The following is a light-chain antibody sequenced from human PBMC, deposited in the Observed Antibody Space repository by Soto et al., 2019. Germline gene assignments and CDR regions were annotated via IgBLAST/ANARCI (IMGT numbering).Light chain of an antibody. V-gene: IGKV3-11*01. CDR2: DSS. CDR3: QQRSIWPPA. J-gene: IGKJ4*01. CDR1: QSVGTY. Sequence: EIVMTQSPATLSLSPGERATLSCRASQSVGTYLAWYQQKPGQAPRLLIYDSSKRATDIPARFSGSGSGTAFPLTISSLQPEDFAVYYCQQRSIWPPAFGGGTKVEIK.